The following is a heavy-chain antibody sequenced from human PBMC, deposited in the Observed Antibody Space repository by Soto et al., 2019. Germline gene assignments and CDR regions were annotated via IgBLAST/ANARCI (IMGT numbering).Heavy chain of an antibody. Sequence: GGSLRLSCAPSGFTFSTYSMNWVRQAPGKGLEWVSFIGIGGNTTDYRESVKGRFTISKDNSMKTVYLQMNSLRVEDTAVYYCTKDRVPDGIYSFDYWGQGALVTVSS. D-gene: IGHD2-15*01. V-gene: IGHV3-NL1*01. CDR1: GFTFSTYS. CDR2: IGIGGNTT. J-gene: IGHJ4*02. CDR3: TKDRVPDGIYSFDY.